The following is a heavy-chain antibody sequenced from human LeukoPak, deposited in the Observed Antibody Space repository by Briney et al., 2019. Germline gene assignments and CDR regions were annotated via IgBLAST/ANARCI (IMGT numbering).Heavy chain of an antibody. Sequence: GGSLRLSCAASGFTFSSYPISWVRQAPGKGLEWVSAISSGGGSTYYADSVKGRFTISRDNPMNTLYLQMNSLRAEDTAVYYCAKGYMTSVTWDYWGQGTLVTVSS. CDR2: ISSGGGST. CDR1: GFTFSSYP. CDR3: AKGYMTSVTWDY. D-gene: IGHD4-17*01. V-gene: IGHV3-23*01. J-gene: IGHJ4*02.